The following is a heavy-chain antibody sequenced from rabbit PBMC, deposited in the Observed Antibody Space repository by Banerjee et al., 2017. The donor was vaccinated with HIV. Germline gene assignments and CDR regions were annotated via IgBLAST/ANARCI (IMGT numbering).Heavy chain of an antibody. CDR2: INAVTGKA. CDR3: ARNYVNAFDP. CDR1: GFSFSNKAV. J-gene: IGHJ2*01. D-gene: IGHD1-1*01. Sequence: QEQLVESGGGLVKPEGSLKLSCTASGFSFSNKAVMCWVRQAPGKGLEWIACINAVTGKAVYASWAKGRFTFSKTSSTTVTLQMTSLTAADTATYFCARNYVNAFDPRGPGPWSPS. V-gene: IGHV1S45*01.